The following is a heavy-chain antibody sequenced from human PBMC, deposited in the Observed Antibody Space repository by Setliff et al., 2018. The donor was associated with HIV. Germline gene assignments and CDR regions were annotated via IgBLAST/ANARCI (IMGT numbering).Heavy chain of an antibody. J-gene: IGHJ5*01. CDR1: GDSITTGVYY. CDR2: IYTSGST. D-gene: IGHD6-13*01. Sequence: SETLSLTCTVSGDSITTGVYYWTWIRQPPGKGLERIGYIYTSGSTNYNPSLKNRVTISVDTSKNQFSLRLSSVTAADTAVYYCARGYSSSWYDSWGQGTLVTVSS. V-gene: IGHV4-61*08. CDR3: ARGYSSSWYDS.